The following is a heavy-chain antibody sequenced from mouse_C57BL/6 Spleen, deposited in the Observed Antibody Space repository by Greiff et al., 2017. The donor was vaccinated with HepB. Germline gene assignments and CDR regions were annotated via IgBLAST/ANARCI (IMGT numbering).Heavy chain of an antibody. J-gene: IGHJ3*01. CDR2: INPNNGGT. CDR3: ASGLGRRGWFAY. CDR1: GYTFTDYN. V-gene: IGHV1-22*01. Sequence: VQLQQSGPELVKPGASVKMSCKASGYTFTDYNMHWVKQSHGKSLEWIGYINPNNGGTSYNQKFKGKATLTVNKSSSTAYMELRSLTSEDSAVYYWASGLGRRGWFAYWGQGTLVTVSA. D-gene: IGHD4-1*01.